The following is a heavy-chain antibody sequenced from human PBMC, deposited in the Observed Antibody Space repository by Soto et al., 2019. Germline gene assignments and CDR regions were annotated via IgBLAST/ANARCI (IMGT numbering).Heavy chain of an antibody. J-gene: IGHJ4*02. CDR2: ISWNSGSI. CDR1: GFTFDDYA. V-gene: IGHV3-9*01. D-gene: IGHD2-15*01. CDR3: AKDIRAVVAATSIADYFDY. Sequence: PGGSLRLSCAASGFTFDDYAMHWVRQAPGKGLEWVSGISWNSGSIGYADSVKGRFTISRDNAKNSLYLQMNSLRAEDTALYYCAKDIRAVVAATSIADYFDYWGQGTLVTVSS.